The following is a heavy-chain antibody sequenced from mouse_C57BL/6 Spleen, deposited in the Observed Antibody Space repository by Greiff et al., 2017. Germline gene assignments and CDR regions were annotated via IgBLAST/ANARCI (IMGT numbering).Heavy chain of an antibody. V-gene: IGHV2-2*01. J-gene: IGHJ3*01. CDR2: IWSGGST. D-gene: IGHD2-4*01. Sequence: VKLVESGPGLVQPSQSLSITCTVSGFSLTSYGVHWVRQSPGKGLEWLGVIWSGGSTDYNAAFISGLSISKDNFKSQGFFKKNSLQADDTTIYYCARNVDDYDGAWLAYWGQGTLVTVSA. CDR3: ARNVDDYDGAWLAY. CDR1: GFSLTSYG.